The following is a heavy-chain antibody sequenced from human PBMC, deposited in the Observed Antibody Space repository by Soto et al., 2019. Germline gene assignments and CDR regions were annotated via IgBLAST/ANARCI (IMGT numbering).Heavy chain of an antibody. V-gene: IGHV3-15*01. CDR1: GFTFSNAW. CDR2: IKSKTDGGTT. J-gene: IGHJ4*02. CDR3: TTGISRMKLGTIDY. Sequence: GGSLRLSCAASGFTFSNAWMSWVRQAPGKGLEWVGRIKSKTDGGTTDYAAHVKGRFTISRDDSKNTLYLQMNSLKTEDTVVYYCTTGISRMKLGTIDYWGQGTLVTVSS. D-gene: IGHD7-27*01.